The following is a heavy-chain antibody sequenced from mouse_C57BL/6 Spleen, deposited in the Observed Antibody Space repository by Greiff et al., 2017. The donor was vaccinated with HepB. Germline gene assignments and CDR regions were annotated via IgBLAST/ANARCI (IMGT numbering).Heavy chain of an antibody. CDR2: IHPNSGST. CDR1: GYTFTSYW. V-gene: IGHV1-64*01. CDR3: ARSSYYYGSIDWYFDV. J-gene: IGHJ1*03. D-gene: IGHD1-1*01. Sequence: VQLQQPGAELVKPGASVKLSCKASGYTFTSYWMHWVKQRPGQGLEWIGMIHPNSGSTNYNEKFKSKATLTVDKSSSTAYMQLSSLTSEDSAVYSCARSSYYYGSIDWYFDVWGTGTTVTVSS.